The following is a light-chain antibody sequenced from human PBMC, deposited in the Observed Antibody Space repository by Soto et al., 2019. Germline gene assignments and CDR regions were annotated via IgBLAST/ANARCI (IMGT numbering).Light chain of an antibody. CDR1: SSNSESNT. Sequence: QSVLTQSPSPSGTPGQRVTISCSGSSSNSESNTVNWYQQLPGTAPKLLIYGNNQRPSGVPDRFSGSKSGTSASLAISGLQSEDEADYYCAAWDDSLNGYVFGTGTKVTVL. V-gene: IGLV1-44*01. CDR2: GNN. CDR3: AAWDDSLNGYV. J-gene: IGLJ1*01.